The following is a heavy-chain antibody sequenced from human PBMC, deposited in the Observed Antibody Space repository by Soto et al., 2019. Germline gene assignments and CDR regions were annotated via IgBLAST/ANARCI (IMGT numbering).Heavy chain of an antibody. CDR1: GFTFSSYG. V-gene: IGHV3-30*18. D-gene: IGHD3-9*01. CDR2: ISYDGSNK. J-gene: IGHJ4*02. CDR3: AKLAGWYHILTGSFDY. Sequence: QVQLVESGGGVVQPGRSLRLSCAASGFTFSSYGMHWVRQAPGKGLEWVAVISYDGSNKYYADSVKGRFTISRDNSKNTLYLQMNSLRAEDTAVYYCAKLAGWYHILTGSFDYWGQGTLVTVSS.